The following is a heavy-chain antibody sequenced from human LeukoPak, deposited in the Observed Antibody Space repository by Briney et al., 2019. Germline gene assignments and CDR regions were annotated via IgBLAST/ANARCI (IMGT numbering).Heavy chain of an antibody. CDR2: ISGSGSST. CDR3: ARETRGYSYGYDY. J-gene: IGHJ4*02. V-gene: IGHV3-23*01. Sequence: GGSLRLSCAASGFTFSTYAMSWVRQAPGKGLEWVSAISGSGSSTYYADSVKGRFTISRDNAKNSLYLQMNSLRAEDTAVYYCARETRGYSYGYDYWGQGTLVTVSS. CDR1: GFTFSTYA. D-gene: IGHD5-18*01.